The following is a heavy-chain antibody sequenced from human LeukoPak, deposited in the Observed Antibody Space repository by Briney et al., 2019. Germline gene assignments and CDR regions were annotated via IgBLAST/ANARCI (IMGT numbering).Heavy chain of an antibody. CDR1: GFTFSNDA. Sequence: GGPLRLSCAASGFTFSNDAMHWVRQAPGKGLEWVAVMSDGNNKYYADSVEGRFTISRDNSKNTLYLQMNGLKPEDTALYYCARDQREGSTWLPWAYLAYWGQGTLVTVSS. CDR2: MSDGNNK. V-gene: IGHV3-30-3*01. D-gene: IGHD6-13*01. CDR3: ARDQREGSTWLPWAYLAY. J-gene: IGHJ4*02.